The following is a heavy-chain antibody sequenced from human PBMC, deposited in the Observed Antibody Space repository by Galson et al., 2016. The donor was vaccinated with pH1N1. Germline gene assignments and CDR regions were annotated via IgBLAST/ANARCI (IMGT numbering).Heavy chain of an antibody. J-gene: IGHJ4*02. CDR3: IRDLGRLRDF. CDR1: GYTFTSYY. CDR2: IDPSNGGT. V-gene: IGHV1-46*03. D-gene: IGHD7-27*01. Sequence: SVKVSCKASGYTFTSYYFHWVRQAPGQGLEWMGVIDPSNGGTTFAQKFQGLVTMTRDTSTSTVYMELSGLESDDTAVYYCIRDLGRLRDFWGQGTLITVSS.